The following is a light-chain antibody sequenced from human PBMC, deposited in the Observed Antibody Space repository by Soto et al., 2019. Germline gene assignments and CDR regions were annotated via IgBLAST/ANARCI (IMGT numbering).Light chain of an antibody. J-gene: IGLJ2*01. CDR3: SSYTVNSTVV. Sequence: QSALTQPASVSGSPGQSITISCTGTSSDVGAYNYVSWYQQDPGIAPKLIIYEVSNRPSGVSNRFSGSKSDNTASLTISGLQAEDEADYYCSSYTVNSTVVFGGGTKVTVL. V-gene: IGLV2-14*01. CDR2: EVS. CDR1: SSDVGAYNY.